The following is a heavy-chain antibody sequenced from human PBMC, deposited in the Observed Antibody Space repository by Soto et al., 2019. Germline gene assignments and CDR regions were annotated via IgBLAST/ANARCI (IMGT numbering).Heavy chain of an antibody. V-gene: IGHV1-69*13. Sequence: SVKVSCKASGGTFSSYAISWVRQAPGQGLEWMGGIIPIFGTANYAQKFQGRVTITADESTSTAYMELSSLRSEDTAVYYCAYPWSGYQNLFDPWGQGTLVTVSS. D-gene: IGHD3-3*01. CDR1: GGTFSSYA. CDR3: AYPWSGYQNLFDP. J-gene: IGHJ5*02. CDR2: IIPIFGTA.